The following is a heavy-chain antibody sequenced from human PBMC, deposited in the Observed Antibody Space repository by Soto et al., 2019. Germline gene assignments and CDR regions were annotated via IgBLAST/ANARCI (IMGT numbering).Heavy chain of an antibody. J-gene: IGHJ6*03. Sequence: ASVKVSCKASGYTFTSYDINWVRQATGQGLEWMGWMNPNSGNTGYAQKFQGRVTMTRNTSISTAYMELSSLRSEDTAVYYCARRLLWFGELIHYYMDVWGKGTTVTVSS. CDR1: GYTFTSYD. CDR3: ARRLLWFGELIHYYMDV. D-gene: IGHD3-10*01. V-gene: IGHV1-8*01. CDR2: MNPNSGNT.